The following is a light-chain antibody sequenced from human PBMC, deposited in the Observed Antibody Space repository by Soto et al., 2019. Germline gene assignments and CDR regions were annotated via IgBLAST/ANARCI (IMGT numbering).Light chain of an antibody. Sequence: DIQMTQSPSSLSASVGDRVTITCRASQSISSYLNWYQQKPGKVPKLLIYVASSLYTGVPSRFSGSGSGTDFTLTISSLQPEDFATYFCQQSYTTPETFGQGTKLEIK. CDR3: QQSYTTPET. CDR2: VAS. J-gene: IGKJ2*01. CDR1: QSISSY. V-gene: IGKV1-39*01.